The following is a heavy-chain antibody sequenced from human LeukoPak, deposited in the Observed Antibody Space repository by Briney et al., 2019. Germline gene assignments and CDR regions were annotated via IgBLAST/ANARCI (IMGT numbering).Heavy chain of an antibody. CDR1: GGSISSSSHY. CDR2: IYYSGTA. J-gene: IGHJ4*02. V-gene: IGHV4-39*01. CDR3: ARRYGFPRGKLFDY. D-gene: IGHD1-14*01. Sequence: SETLSLTCTVSGGSISSSSHYWGWIRQPPGKGLEWIGSIYYSGTAFYNPSLKSRVTISVDTSKNQFSLNLSSVAAADTAVYYCARRYGFPRGKLFDYWGQGTLVTVSS.